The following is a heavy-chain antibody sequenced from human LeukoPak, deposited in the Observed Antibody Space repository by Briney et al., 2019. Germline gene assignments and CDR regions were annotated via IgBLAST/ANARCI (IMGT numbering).Heavy chain of an antibody. D-gene: IGHD5-12*01. V-gene: IGHV4-59*01. J-gene: IGHJ5*02. CDR2: IYYSGST. Sequence: KPSETLSLTCTVSGGSISSYYWSWIRQPPGKGLEWIGYIYYSGSTNYNPSLKNRVTISVDTSKNQFSLKLSSVTAADTAVYYCARESGYYNWFDPWGQGTLVTVSS. CDR3: ARESGYYNWFDP. CDR1: GGSISSYY.